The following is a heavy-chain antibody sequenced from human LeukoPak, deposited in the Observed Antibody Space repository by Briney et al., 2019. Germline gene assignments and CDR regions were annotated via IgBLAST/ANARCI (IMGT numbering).Heavy chain of an antibody. CDR2: ISGSGVDT. CDR3: ASGTYRLGDY. CDR1: GFSFSTYA. Sequence: GGSLRLSCAASGFSFSTYAKSWVRQAPGKGLEWVSGISGSGVDTHYADSVKGLFRISRDNSKNTLYLQLNSLRDEDTAVYYCASGTYRLGDYWGQGTLVTVSS. J-gene: IGHJ4*02. V-gene: IGHV3-23*01. D-gene: IGHD3-10*01.